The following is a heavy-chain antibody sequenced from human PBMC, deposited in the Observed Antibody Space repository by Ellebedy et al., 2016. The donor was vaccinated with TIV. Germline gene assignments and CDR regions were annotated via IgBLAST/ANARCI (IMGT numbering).Heavy chain of an antibody. CDR1: GFPFNRYA. Sequence: GESLKISCEASGFPFNRYATTWVLQAPGNGMEWVSIITTSSNTIYYADSVKGRFTISRDNAKNSLYLQMNSLRDEDTAVYYCARDRMGGSFDLWGQGTLVTVSS. V-gene: IGHV3-48*02. CDR3: ARDRMGGSFDL. J-gene: IGHJ4*02. D-gene: IGHD5-12*01. CDR2: ITTSSNTI.